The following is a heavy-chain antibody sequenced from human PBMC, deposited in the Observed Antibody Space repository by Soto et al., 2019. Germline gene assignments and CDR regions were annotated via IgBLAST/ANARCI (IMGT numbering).Heavy chain of an antibody. CDR3: ARGTETLGPRANDALDI. D-gene: IGHD3-3*02. CDR1: GYTFSAYT. Sequence: RASVKVSCKATGYTFSAYTMNWVRQAPGQSLEWMGWINAGSGNTKYSQNFQGRVSITRDTSAGTVYMELTGLTSEDTAVYYCARGTETLGPRANDALDIWGQGTMVTVSS. V-gene: IGHV1-3*01. J-gene: IGHJ3*02. CDR2: INAGSGNT.